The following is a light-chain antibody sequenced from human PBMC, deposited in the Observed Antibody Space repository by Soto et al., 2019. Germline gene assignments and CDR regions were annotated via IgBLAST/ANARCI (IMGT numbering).Light chain of an antibody. J-gene: IGKJ1*01. V-gene: IGKV3-20*01. CDR2: GAS. CDR1: QSVSSDY. Sequence: EIVMTQSPATLSLSPGERATLSCRASQSVSSDYLAWYQQKPGQAPRLLIYGASSRATGIPARFSGSGSGTDFTLTISRLEPEDFAVYYCQQYGSSPWTFGQGTKVDI. CDR3: QQYGSSPWT.